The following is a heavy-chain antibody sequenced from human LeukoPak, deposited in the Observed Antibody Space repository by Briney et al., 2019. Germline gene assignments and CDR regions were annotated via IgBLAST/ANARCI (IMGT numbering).Heavy chain of an antibody. J-gene: IGHJ4*02. CDR2: IKQDGSEK. V-gene: IGHV3-7*05. CDR3: ARVRLGALDF. D-gene: IGHD6-19*01. Sequence: PGGSLRLSCAASGFTFSSYAMTWVRQAPGKGLEWVANIKQDGSEKYYVDSVKGRFTISRDNAKNSLYLQMNSLRVEDTAVYYCARVRLGALDFWGQGTLVTVSS. CDR1: GFTFSSYA.